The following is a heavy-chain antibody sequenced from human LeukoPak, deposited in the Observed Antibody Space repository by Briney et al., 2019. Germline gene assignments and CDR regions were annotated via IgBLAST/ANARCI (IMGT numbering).Heavy chain of an antibody. J-gene: IGHJ3*02. CDR2: ISGSGGST. V-gene: IGHV3-23*01. D-gene: IGHD6-6*01. CDR1: GFTFSSYG. CDR3: ARRSAARDAFDI. Sequence: PGGSLRLSCAASGFTFSSYGMSWVRQAPGKGLEWVSAISGSGGSTYYADSVKGRFTISRDNAKNTLYLQMNSLRAEDTAVYYCARRSAARDAFDIWGRGTMVTVSS.